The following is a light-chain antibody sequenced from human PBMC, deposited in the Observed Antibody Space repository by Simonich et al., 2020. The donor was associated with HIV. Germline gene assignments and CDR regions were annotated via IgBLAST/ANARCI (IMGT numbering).Light chain of an antibody. CDR1: QSIDNW. Sequence: DIQMTQSPSTLSAHVGDRVTITYRPSQSIDNWLAWYQQKPGKAPKLLVYEASSLQSGVPSRFSGSGSGAEFTLTFSSLQPDDFATYYCQQYNTYPRTFGQGTKVEI. CDR3: QQYNTYPRT. J-gene: IGKJ1*01. CDR2: EAS. V-gene: IGKV1-5*03.